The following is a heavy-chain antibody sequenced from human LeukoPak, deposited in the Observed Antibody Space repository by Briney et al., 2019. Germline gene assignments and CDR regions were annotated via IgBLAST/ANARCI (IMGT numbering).Heavy chain of an antibody. Sequence: GGSLRLSCAASGFTFSGYWMHWVRQAPGKGLVWVSRINGDGSGTTYADPVKGRFTISRDNAKNTLYLQMSSLRAEDTAVYYCARDGSMGRVYWGQGTLVTVSS. CDR3: ARDGSMGRVY. J-gene: IGHJ4*02. V-gene: IGHV3-74*01. CDR2: INGDGSGT. CDR1: GFTFSGYW. D-gene: IGHD2-15*01.